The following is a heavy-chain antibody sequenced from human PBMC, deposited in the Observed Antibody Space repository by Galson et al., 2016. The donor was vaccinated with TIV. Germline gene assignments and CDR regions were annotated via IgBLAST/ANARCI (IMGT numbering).Heavy chain of an antibody. CDR3: ARDPRVYGDYLLSYFDY. D-gene: IGHD4-17*01. V-gene: IGHV3-30*03. CDR1: GFTFSDYG. Sequence: LRLSCAASGFTFSDYGIHWVRQAPGKGLEWVAVTSFDGSYTNFADSVKGRFIISRDNSKSTVSLHMNNLRVEDTAVYYCARDPRVYGDYLLSYFDYWGQGTLVTVSS. J-gene: IGHJ4*02. CDR2: TSFDGSYT.